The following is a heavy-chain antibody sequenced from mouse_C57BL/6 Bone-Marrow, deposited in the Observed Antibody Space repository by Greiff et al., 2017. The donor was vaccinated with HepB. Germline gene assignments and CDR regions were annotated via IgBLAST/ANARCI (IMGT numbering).Heavy chain of an antibody. J-gene: IGHJ2*01. CDR3: ARACGSSYASFDY. CDR2: IHPNSGST. Sequence: QVQLQQPGAELVKPGASVKLSCKASGYTFTSYWMHWVKQRPGQGLEWIGMIHPNSGSTNYNEKFKSKATLTVDKSSSTAYMQRSSLTSEDSAVYYCARACGSSYASFDYWGQGTTLTVSS. CDR1: GYTFTSYW. V-gene: IGHV1-64*01. D-gene: IGHD1-1*01.